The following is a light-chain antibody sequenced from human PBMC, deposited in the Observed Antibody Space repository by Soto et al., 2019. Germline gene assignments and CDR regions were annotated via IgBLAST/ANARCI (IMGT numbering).Light chain of an antibody. Sequence: QSALTQPPSASGSPGQSVTISCTGTSSDVGGYNYVSWYQQHPGKAPKLMISEVSKWPSGVPDRFSGSKSGNTASLTVSGLRAEDEADYYCSSFAGNNNLLFGGGTKLTVL. J-gene: IGLJ2*01. CDR2: EVS. V-gene: IGLV2-8*01. CDR1: SSDVGGYNY. CDR3: SSFAGNNNLL.